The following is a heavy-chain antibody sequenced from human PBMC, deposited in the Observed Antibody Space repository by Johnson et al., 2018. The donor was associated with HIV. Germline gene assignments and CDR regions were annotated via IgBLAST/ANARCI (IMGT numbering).Heavy chain of an antibody. CDR3: AKALGIVVVLDAFDI. J-gene: IGHJ3*02. CDR2: INWNGGST. V-gene: IGHV3-20*04. D-gene: IGHD3-22*01. Sequence: VQLVESGGGLVQPGGSLRLSCATSGFTFDDYGMSWVRQAPGKGLEWVSGINWNGGSTGYADSVKGRFTISRDNAKNSLYLQMNSLRAEDTALYYCAKALGIVVVLDAFDIWGQGTMVTVSS. CDR1: GFTFDDYG.